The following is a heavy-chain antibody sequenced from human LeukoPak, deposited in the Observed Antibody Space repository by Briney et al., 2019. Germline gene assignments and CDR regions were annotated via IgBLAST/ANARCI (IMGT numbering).Heavy chain of an antibody. D-gene: IGHD2-21*01. J-gene: IGHJ4*02. Sequence: GGSLRLSCVASGFMFNKYGMSWVRQAPGKGLEWVSVISGGGGRTYYGDSVKGRFTISRDNSKSTVYLQMNSLRAEDTAVYYCAKDVRDIVVLIDTYMYWGQGTLVTVSS. CDR2: ISGGGGRT. CDR3: AKDVRDIVVLIDTYMY. V-gene: IGHV3-23*01. CDR1: GFMFNKYG.